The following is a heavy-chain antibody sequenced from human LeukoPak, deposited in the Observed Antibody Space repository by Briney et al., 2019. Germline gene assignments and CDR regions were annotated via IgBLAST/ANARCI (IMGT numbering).Heavy chain of an antibody. V-gene: IGHV3-23*01. CDR2: ISGSGGST. Sequence: GGSLRLSCAASGFTFSSYAMSWVRQAPGKGLKWVSAISGSGGSTYYADSVKGRFTISRDNSKNTLYLQMNSLRAEDTAVYYCAKDQRAGAVAVQTAPHYWGQGTLVTVSS. J-gene: IGHJ4*02. D-gene: IGHD6-19*01. CDR3: AKDQRAGAVAVQTAPHY. CDR1: GFTFSSYA.